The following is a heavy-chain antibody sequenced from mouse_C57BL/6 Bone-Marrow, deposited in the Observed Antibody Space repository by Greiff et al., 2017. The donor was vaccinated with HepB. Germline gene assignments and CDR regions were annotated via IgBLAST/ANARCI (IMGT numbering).Heavy chain of an antibody. CDR3: TPYGSSFDY. J-gene: IGHJ2*01. CDR2: IDPETGGT. CDR1: GYTFTDYE. V-gene: IGHV1-15*01. D-gene: IGHD1-1*01. Sequence: QVQLQQSGAELVRPGASVTLSCKASGYTFTDYEMHWVKQTPVHGLEWIGAIDPETGGTAYNQKFKGKAILTADKSSSTAYMELRSLTSEESAVYYCTPYGSSFDYWGEGTTLTISS.